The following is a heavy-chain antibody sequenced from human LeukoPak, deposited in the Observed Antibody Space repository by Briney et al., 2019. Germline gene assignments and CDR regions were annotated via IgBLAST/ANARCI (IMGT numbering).Heavy chain of an antibody. CDR1: GFDLDDYG. V-gene: IGHV3-9*01. CDR3: AKHLRQTYTYYFYGLDV. Sequence: GGSLRLSCVVSGFDLDDYGMHWVRQPPGKGLEWVSVISYKGDSTDYADSVKGRFTISRDNAKNSLYLEMSSLRPEDTALYYCAKHLRQTYTYYFYGLDVWGQGTTVTVSS. J-gene: IGHJ6*02. D-gene: IGHD2-21*01. CDR2: ISYKGDST.